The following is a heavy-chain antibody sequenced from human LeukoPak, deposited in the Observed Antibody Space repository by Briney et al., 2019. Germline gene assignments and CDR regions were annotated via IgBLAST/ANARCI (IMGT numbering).Heavy chain of an antibody. D-gene: IGHD3-9*01. CDR1: GFTFSSYG. CDR3: ARDGGYDILTGYPIGFDY. V-gene: IGHV3-33*01. CDR2: IWYDGSNK. Sequence: GGSLRLSCAASGFTFSSYGMHWVRQAPGKGLEWVAVIWYDGSNKYYADSVKGRFTISRDNSKNTLYLQMNSLGAEDTAVYYCARDGGYDILTGYPIGFDYWGQGTLVTVSS. J-gene: IGHJ4*02.